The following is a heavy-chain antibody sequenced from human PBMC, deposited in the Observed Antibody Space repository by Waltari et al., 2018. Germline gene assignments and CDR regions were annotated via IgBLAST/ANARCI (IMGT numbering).Heavy chain of an antibody. CDR2: INNSGGRT. CDR1: GLGFNEYA. V-gene: IGHV3-23*01. CDR3: AKDLYTTFGALNS. Sequence: EEQLLESGGALVQPGGSLKLSCAAAGLGFNEYAMSWVRQAPGKGLEWVSCINNSGGRTYYADSVKGRFTISRDNSKNTVYLQMNSLRAEDTAVYYCAKDLYTTFGALNSWGQGTLVSVSS. J-gene: IGHJ4*02. D-gene: IGHD3-3*01.